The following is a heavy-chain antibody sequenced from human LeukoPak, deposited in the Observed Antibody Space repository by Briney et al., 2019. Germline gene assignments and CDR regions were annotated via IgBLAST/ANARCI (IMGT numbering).Heavy chain of an antibody. D-gene: IGHD3-3*01. V-gene: IGHV4-30-2*01. J-gene: IGHJ4*02. CDR2: IYHSGST. CDR3: AREEGITIFGVAPFDY. CDR1: GGSISSGGYY. Sequence: SQTLSLTCTVSGGSISSGGYYWNWIRQPPGKGLEWIGYIYHSGSTYYNPSLKSRVTISVDRSKNQFSLKLSSVTAADTAVYYCAREEGITIFGVAPFDYWGQGTLVTVSS.